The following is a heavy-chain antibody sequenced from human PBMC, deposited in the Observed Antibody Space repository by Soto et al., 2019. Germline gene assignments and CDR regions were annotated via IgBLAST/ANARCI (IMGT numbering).Heavy chain of an antibody. V-gene: IGHV3-49*04. J-gene: IGHJ4*02. CDR3: TREPENCSSTSCYPQQYFDY. D-gene: IGHD2-2*01. CDR1: GFTFDDYA. Sequence: SGGSLRLSCAASGFTFDDYAMHWVRRAPGKGLEWVGFIRSKAYGGTTEYAASVKGRFTISRDDSKSIAYLQMNSLKTEDTAVYYCTREPENCSSTSCYPQQYFDYWGQGTLVTVSS. CDR2: IRSKAYGGTT.